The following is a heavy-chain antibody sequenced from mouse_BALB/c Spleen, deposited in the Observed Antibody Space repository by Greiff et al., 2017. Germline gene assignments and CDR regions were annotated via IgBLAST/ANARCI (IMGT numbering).Heavy chain of an antibody. CDR1: GFTFSSYA. D-gene: IGHD2-1*01. V-gene: IGHV5-6-5*01. J-gene: IGHJ4*01. CDR3: ARVYYGNYGYAMDY. CDR2: ISSGGST. Sequence: EVMLVESGGGLVKPGGSLKLSCAASGFTFSSYAMSWVRQTPEKRLEWVASISSGGSTYYPDSVKGRFTISRDNARNILYLQMSSLRSEDTAMYYCARVYYGNYGYAMDYWGQGTSVTVSS.